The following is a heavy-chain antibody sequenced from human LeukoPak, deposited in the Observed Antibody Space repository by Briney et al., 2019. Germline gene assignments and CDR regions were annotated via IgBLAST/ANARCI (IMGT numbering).Heavy chain of an antibody. CDR1: GFTFSSYS. J-gene: IGHJ6*03. CDR2: ISGSGGST. Sequence: GGSLRLSCAASGFTFSSYSMSWVRQASGKGLEWVSAISGSGGSTYYADSVKGRFTISRDNSKNTLYLQMNSLRAEDTAVYYCAKGSGWEMSYYYYYMDVWGKGTTVTISS. CDR3: AKGSGWEMSYYYYYMDV. D-gene: IGHD1-26*01. V-gene: IGHV3-23*01.